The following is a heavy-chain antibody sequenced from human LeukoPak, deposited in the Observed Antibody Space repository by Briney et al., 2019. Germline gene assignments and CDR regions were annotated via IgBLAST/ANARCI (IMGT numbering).Heavy chain of an antibody. D-gene: IGHD5-24*01. CDR2: VDPEDGET. CDR1: GYTFTDYY. V-gene: IGHV1-69-2*01. CDR3: ATDHREGYTDPFDH. Sequence: ASVKVSCKVSGYTFTDYYMHWVQQAPGKGLEWMGLVDPEDGETIYAEKFQGRVTITADTSTDTAYMELSSLRSEDTAVYYSATDHREGYTDPFDHWGQGTLVTVSS. J-gene: IGHJ4*02.